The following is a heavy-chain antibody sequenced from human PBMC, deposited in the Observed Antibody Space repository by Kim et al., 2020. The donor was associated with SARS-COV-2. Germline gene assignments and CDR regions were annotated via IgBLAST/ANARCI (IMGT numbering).Heavy chain of an antibody. J-gene: IGHJ6*03. V-gene: IGHV3-48*02. CDR1: GFTFSSYS. CDR3: ARAQEQLVYYYYYYYMDV. Sequence: GGSLRLSCAASGFTFSSYSMNWVRQAPGKGLEWVSYISSSSSTIYYADSVKGRFTISRDNAKNSLYLQMNSLRDEDTAVYYCARAQEQLVYYYYYYYMDVWGKGTTVTVSS. CDR2: ISSSSSTI. D-gene: IGHD6-6*01.